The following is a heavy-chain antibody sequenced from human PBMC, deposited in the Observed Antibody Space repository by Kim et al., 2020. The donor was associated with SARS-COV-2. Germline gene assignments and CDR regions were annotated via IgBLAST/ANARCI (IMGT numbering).Heavy chain of an antibody. J-gene: IGHJ4*02. V-gene: IGHV3-23*01. D-gene: IGHD4-4*01. Sequence: ASLKSRFTISRDTSKTTLYLQMTSLRAEDTAVYYCAKDPGSNYARAAFAYWAQGPLVTVSS. CDR3: AKDPGSNYARAAFAY.